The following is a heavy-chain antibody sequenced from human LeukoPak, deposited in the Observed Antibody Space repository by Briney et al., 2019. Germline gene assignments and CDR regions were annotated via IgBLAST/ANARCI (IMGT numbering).Heavy chain of an antibody. V-gene: IGHV5-51*01. CDR2: IYPGDSDT. CDR3: ARHRSGYSYGSGYYYYYRDV. CDR1: GYSFTSYW. Sequence: GESLKISCKGSGYSFTSYWIGWVRQMPGKGLEWMGIIYPGDSDTRYSPSFQGQVTISADKSISTAYLQWRSLKASDTAMYYCARHRSGYSYGSGYYYYYRDVWGKGTTVTVSS. J-gene: IGHJ6*03. D-gene: IGHD5-18*01.